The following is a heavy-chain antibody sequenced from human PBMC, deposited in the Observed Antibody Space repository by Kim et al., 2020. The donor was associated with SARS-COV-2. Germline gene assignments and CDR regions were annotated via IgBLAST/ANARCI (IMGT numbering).Heavy chain of an antibody. Sequence: NKRYSKKFHGRVTITWDTSASTAYMDLNSLRFEDTAVYYCARERFGGSFDYWGQGTLVTVSS. D-gene: IGHD3-10*01. J-gene: IGHJ4*02. CDR3: ARERFGGSFDY. CDR2: NK. V-gene: IGHV1-3*01.